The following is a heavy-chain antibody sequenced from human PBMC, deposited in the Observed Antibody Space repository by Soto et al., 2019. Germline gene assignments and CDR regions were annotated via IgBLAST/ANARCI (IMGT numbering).Heavy chain of an antibody. CDR1: GGTFSSYT. Sequence: QVQLVQSGAEVKKPGSSVKVSCKASGGTFSSYTISWVRQAPGQGLEWMGRIIPILGIANYAQKFQGRVTITADKSTSTAYMELRSLRSEDTAVYYCAGGRYLHNWFDPWGQGTLVTVSS. D-gene: IGHD3-9*01. V-gene: IGHV1-69*02. CDR2: IIPILGIA. CDR3: AGGRYLHNWFDP. J-gene: IGHJ5*02.